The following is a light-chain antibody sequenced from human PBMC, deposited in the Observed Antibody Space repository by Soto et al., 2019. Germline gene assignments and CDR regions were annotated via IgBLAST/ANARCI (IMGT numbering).Light chain of an antibody. Sequence: QSALTQPPSASGSPGQSVTISCTGTSSDVGGYNYVSWYQQHPGKAPKLMIYEVSKRPSGVPDRFSGSKSGNTASLTVSGXQAEDEADYYCSTYAASNNYVFGTGTKVTVL. CDR3: STYAASNNYV. J-gene: IGLJ1*01. CDR2: EVS. V-gene: IGLV2-8*01. CDR1: SSDVGGYNY.